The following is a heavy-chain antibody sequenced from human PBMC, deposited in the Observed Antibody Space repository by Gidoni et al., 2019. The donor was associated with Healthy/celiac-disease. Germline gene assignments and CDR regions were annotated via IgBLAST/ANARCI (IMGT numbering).Heavy chain of an antibody. D-gene: IGHD2-2*02. CDR2: ISGSGGST. Sequence: EVQLLESGGGLVQPGGSLRLSCAASGFTFSSYAMSWVRQAPGKGLEWVSAISGSGGSTYYADSVKCRFTISRDNSKNTLYLQMNSLRAEDTAVYYCATPENQLLYEAYFDYWGQGTLVTVSS. V-gene: IGHV3-23*01. CDR3: ATPENQLLYEAYFDY. J-gene: IGHJ4*02. CDR1: GFTFSSYA.